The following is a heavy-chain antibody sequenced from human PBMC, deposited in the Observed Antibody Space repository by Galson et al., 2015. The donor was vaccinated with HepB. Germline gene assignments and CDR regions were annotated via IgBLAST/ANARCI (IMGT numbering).Heavy chain of an antibody. J-gene: IGHJ4*02. Sequence: SVKVSCKASGGTFSSYAISWVRQAPGQGLEWMGGIIPIFGTANYTQKFQGRVTITADESTSTAYMELSSLRSEDTAVYYCARDHYYDSSGYLDYWGQGTLVTVSS. CDR2: IIPIFGTA. CDR3: ARDHYYDSSGYLDY. CDR1: GGTFSSYA. V-gene: IGHV1-69*13. D-gene: IGHD3-22*01.